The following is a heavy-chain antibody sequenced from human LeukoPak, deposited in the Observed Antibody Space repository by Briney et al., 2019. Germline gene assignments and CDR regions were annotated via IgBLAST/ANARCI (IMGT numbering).Heavy chain of an antibody. CDR3: ARCGDGLPCDFDY. D-gene: IGHD3-10*01. V-gene: IGHV3-21*01. CDR1: GFTFSSYS. CDR2: ITRSSNYI. J-gene: IGHJ4*02. Sequence: GGSLRLSCVASGFTFSSYSMNWVRQAPGKGLEWVSSITRSSNYIYYADSVKGRFTISRDNAKNSLFLQMNSLRAEDTAMYYCARCGDGLPCDFDYWGQGTLLTVSS.